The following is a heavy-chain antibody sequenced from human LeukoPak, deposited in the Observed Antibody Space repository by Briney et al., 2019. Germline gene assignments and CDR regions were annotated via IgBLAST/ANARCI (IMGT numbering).Heavy chain of an antibody. D-gene: IGHD3-22*01. CDR2: INWNGGST. V-gene: IGHV3-20*04. Sequence: PGGSLRLSCAASGFTFSSYAMSWVRQAPGKGLEWVSGINWNGGSTGYADSVKGRFTISRDNAKNSLYLQMNSLRAEDTALYYCAREPRGYYYDSSAADYWGQGTLVTVSS. CDR3: AREPRGYYYDSSAADY. J-gene: IGHJ4*02. CDR1: GFTFSSYA.